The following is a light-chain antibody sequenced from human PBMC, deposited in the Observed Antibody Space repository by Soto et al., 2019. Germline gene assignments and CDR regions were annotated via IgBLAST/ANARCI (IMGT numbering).Light chain of an antibody. Sequence: EIVLTQSPATLSLSPGERATLSCRASQSISSYLAWYQQKPGQAPRLLIYDASNRATGIPARFSGSGSGTDFTLTLSSLEPEDFAVYDCQQCGNWPYTFGQGTKLEIK. CDR2: DAS. V-gene: IGKV3-11*01. J-gene: IGKJ2*01. CDR3: QQCGNWPYT. CDR1: QSISSY.